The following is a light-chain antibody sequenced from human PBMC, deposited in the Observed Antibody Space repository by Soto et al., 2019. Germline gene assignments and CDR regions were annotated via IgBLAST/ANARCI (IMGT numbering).Light chain of an antibody. CDR3: QQRSNWPPT. CDR2: RTS. V-gene: IGKV3-15*01. J-gene: IGKJ3*01. Sequence: EIVLTQSPGTLSVSPGERATLSCRASQSISSNLAWYQQKPGQAPRLLMFRTSTRATGVPARFSGSGSGTECNFTISSLQSEDFAVYYCQQRSNWPPTFGPGTKVDIK. CDR1: QSISSN.